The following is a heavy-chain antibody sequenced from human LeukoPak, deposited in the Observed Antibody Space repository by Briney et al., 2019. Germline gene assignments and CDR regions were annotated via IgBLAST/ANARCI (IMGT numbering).Heavy chain of an antibody. CDR2: IYYTGTT. CDR1: GDSMISYY. J-gene: IGHJ6*03. V-gene: IGHV4-59*01. CDR3: ARLLPNTLPGLPYNYHYLDV. Sequence: SETLSLTCTVSGDSMISYYWSWTRQLPGKGLEWIGYIYYTGTTNYNPSLRSRVIISVDTSRNQFSLRLNSVTAADTAVYYCARLLPNTLPGLPYNYHYLDVWGKGTTVAVSS. D-gene: IGHD2-15*01.